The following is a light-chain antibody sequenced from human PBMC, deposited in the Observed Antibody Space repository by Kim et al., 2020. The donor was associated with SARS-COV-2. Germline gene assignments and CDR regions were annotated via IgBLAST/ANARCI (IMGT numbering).Light chain of an antibody. CDR1: QCISSY. CDR3: QQYYSYPPSYS. Sequence: STGDRVTITCLASQCISSYLAWYQQKPGKAPKLLIYAASTLQSGVPSRFSGSGSGTDFTLTISCLQSEDFATYYCQQYYSYPPSYSFGQGTKLDI. V-gene: IGKV1-8*01. J-gene: IGKJ2*03. CDR2: AAS.